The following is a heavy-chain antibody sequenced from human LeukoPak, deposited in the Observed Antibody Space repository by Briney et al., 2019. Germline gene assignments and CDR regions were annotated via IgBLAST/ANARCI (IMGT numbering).Heavy chain of an antibody. J-gene: IGHJ4*02. D-gene: IGHD6-19*01. CDR2: ISGSGGST. Sequence: GGSLRLSCAASGFTFSSYSMTWVRQAPGKGLEWVSAISGSGGSTYYADSVKGRFTISRDNSKNTLYLQMNSLRAEDTAVYYCAKDPAVAGPFDYWGQGTLVTVSS. CDR3: AKDPAVAGPFDY. CDR1: GFTFSSYS. V-gene: IGHV3-23*01.